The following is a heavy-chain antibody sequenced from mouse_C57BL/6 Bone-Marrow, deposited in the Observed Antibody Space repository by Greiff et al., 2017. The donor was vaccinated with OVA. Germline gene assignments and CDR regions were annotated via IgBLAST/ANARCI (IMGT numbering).Heavy chain of an antibody. Sequence: EVQGVASGGGLVKPGGSLKLSCAASGFTFSDYGMHWVRQAPEKGLEWVAYISSGSSTIYYADTVKGRFTISRDNAKNTLFLQMTSLRSEDTAMYYCARLDGSLYYYAMDYWGQGTSVTVSS. V-gene: IGHV5-17*01. D-gene: IGHD6-5*01. CDR3: ARLDGSLYYYAMDY. CDR2: ISSGSSTI. J-gene: IGHJ4*01. CDR1: GFTFSDYG.